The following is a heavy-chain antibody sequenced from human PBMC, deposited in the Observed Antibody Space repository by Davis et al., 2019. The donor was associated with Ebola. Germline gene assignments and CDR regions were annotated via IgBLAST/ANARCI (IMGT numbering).Heavy chain of an antibody. CDR2: IWYDGSNK. J-gene: IGHJ4*02. CDR1: GFTFSSYG. CDR3: AKDLVDTGGAY. D-gene: IGHD5-18*01. V-gene: IGHV3-30*02. Sequence: GESLKISCAASGFTFSSYGMHWVRQAPGKGLEWVAVIWYDGSNKYYADSVKGRFTISRDNSKNTLYLQMNSLRAEDTAVYYCAKDLVDTGGAYWGQGTLVTVSS.